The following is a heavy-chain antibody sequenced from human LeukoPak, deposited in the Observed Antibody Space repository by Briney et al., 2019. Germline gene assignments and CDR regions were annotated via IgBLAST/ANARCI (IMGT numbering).Heavy chain of an antibody. V-gene: IGHV3-23*01. CDR2: ISGSGGT. D-gene: IGHD2-15*01. CDR1: GFSFSSYV. Sequence: GGSLRLSCAASGFSFSSYVMSWVRQVPGKGLEWVSGISGSGGTHYADSVKGRLTISRDNARNTLHLQMNSLRAEDTAVYYCAKGGVISATHFDYHYSGMDVWGQGTTVTVSS. CDR3: AKGGVISATHFDYHYSGMDV. J-gene: IGHJ6*02.